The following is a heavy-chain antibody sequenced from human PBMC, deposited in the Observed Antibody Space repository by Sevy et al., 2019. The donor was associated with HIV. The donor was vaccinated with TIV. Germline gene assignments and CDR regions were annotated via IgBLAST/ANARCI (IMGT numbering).Heavy chain of an antibody. J-gene: IGHJ6*03. Sequence: GESLKISCKGSGYSFTSYWIGWVRQMPGKGLEWMGIIYPGDSDTRYSPSFQGQVTISADKSISTAYLQWSSLKASDTAMYYCARSSSSHPRGYYYMDVWGKGTTVTVSS. CDR1: GYSFTSYW. CDR3: ARSSSSHPRGYYYMDV. D-gene: IGHD6-13*01. CDR2: IYPGDSDT. V-gene: IGHV5-51*01.